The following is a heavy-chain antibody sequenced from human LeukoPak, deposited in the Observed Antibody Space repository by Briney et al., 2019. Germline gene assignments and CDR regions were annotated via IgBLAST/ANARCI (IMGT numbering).Heavy chain of an antibody. D-gene: IGHD3-10*01. CDR1: EFTFSSYS. J-gene: IGHJ4*02. Sequence: GGSLRLSCSASEFTFSSYSMNWVRQAPGKGLEWVSSISSSSSFIFYADSVRGRFTISRDNAQNSLYLQMNSLRAEDTAVYYCARDAYYGSGSYNYFDYWGQGTQVTVSS. CDR2: ISSSSSFI. V-gene: IGHV3-21*01. CDR3: ARDAYYGSGSYNYFDY.